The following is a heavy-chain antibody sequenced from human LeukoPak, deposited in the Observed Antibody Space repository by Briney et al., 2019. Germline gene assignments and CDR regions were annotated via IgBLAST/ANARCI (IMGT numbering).Heavy chain of an antibody. CDR2: ITSDGSTT. Sequence: PGGSLGLSCSASGFSFSIYWMHWVRQAPGKGLVWVSRITSDGSTTNYADSVEGRFTISRDNAKNTLFLQMNSLRAEDMAVYYCARGWEQQGVGAFHVWGQGTMVTVSS. V-gene: IGHV3-74*01. CDR3: ARGWEQQGVGAFHV. CDR1: GFSFSIYW. D-gene: IGHD1/OR15-1a*01. J-gene: IGHJ3*01.